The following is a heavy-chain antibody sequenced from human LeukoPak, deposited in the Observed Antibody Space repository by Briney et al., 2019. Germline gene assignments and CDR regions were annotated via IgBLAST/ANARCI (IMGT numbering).Heavy chain of an antibody. CDR3: ARFIWFGETNWFDP. D-gene: IGHD3-10*01. CDR2: INHSGST. CDR1: GGSFSGYY. J-gene: IGHJ5*02. V-gene: IGHV4-34*01. Sequence: SETLSLTCAVYGGSFSGYYWSWIRQPPGKGLEWIGEINHSGSTNYNPSLKSRVTISVDTSKNQFSLKLSSVTAADTAVYYCARFIWFGETNWFDPWGQGTLVTVSS.